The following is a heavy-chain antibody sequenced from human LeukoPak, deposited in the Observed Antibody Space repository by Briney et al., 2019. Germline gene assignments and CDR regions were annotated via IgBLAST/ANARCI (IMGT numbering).Heavy chain of an antibody. CDR2: ISYSGNT. Sequence: PSETLSLTCTVSGGSITSYFWSWIRQPPGKGLEWIGYISYSGNTNYNPPLKSRVTISVDTSKNQFSLKLNSVTAADTAVYYCARHVGGTTYDYWGQGTLVTVSS. V-gene: IGHV4-59*08. D-gene: IGHD2/OR15-2a*01. J-gene: IGHJ4*02. CDR1: GGSITSYF. CDR3: ARHVGGTTYDY.